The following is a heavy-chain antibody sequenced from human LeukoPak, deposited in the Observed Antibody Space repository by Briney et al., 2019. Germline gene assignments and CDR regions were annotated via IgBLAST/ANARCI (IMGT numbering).Heavy chain of an antibody. D-gene: IGHD5-12*01. V-gene: IGHV4-59*12. CDR2: ICYSGST. Sequence: SETLSLTCTVSGGSISSYYWSWIRQPPGKGLEWIGYICYSGSTNYNPSLKSRVTISVDRSKNQFSLKLSSVTAADTAVYYCARGGVATPFDYWGQGTLVTVSS. CDR1: GGSISSYY. J-gene: IGHJ4*02. CDR3: ARGGVATPFDY.